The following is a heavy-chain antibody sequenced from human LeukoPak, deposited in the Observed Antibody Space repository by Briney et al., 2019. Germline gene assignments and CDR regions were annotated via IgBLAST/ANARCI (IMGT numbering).Heavy chain of an antibody. CDR3: ARDSDHDSKSP. J-gene: IGHJ5*02. Sequence: ASVKVSCKASGYTFIAYYMHWVRQAPGQALEWMGWINPNTRGTTYAQKFQGRVTMTRDTSISTAYMELSRLRSDDTAVYYCARDSDHDSKSPWGQGTLVAVSS. V-gene: IGHV1-2*02. CDR1: GYTFIAYY. CDR2: INPNTRGT. D-gene: IGHD4-11*01.